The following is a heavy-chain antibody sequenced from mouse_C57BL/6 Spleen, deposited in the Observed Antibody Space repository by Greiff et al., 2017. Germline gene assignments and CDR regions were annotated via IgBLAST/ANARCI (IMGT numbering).Heavy chain of an antibody. D-gene: IGHD1-1*01. CDR2: IYPGDGDT. Sequence: QVQLQQSGTVLARPGASVKMSCKTSGYTFTSYWMHWVKQRPGQGLEWIGRIYPGDGDTNYNGKFKGKATLTAEKSSSTAYMQLSSLTSEDSAVYFCARASYYYGSSYWYFDVWGTGTTVTVSS. V-gene: IGHV1-82*01. CDR3: ARASYYYGSSYWYFDV. J-gene: IGHJ1*03. CDR1: GYTFTSYW.